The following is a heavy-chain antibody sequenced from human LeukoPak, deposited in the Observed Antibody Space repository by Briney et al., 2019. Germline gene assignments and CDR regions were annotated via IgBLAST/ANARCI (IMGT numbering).Heavy chain of an antibody. CDR1: GGSISSSSYY. D-gene: IGHD4-23*01. CDR2: IYTSGST. J-gene: IGHJ5*02. Sequence: SETLSLTCTVSGGSISSSSYYWGWIRQPAGKGLEWIGRIYTSGSTNYNPSLKSRVTMSVDTSKNQFSLKLSSVTAADTAVYYCARSVGAEGHWFDPWGQGTLVTVSS. CDR3: ARSVGAEGHWFDP. V-gene: IGHV4-61*02.